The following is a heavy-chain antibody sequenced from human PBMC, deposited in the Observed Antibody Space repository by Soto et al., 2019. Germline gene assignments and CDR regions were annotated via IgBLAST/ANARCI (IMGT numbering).Heavy chain of an antibody. J-gene: IGHJ4*02. CDR2: VYHTGRT. CDR1: TDSMRTYS. V-gene: IGHV4-59*01. CDR3: ARDDTTGLLEF. Sequence: QVQLQESGPGLVRPAETLSLICSVSTDSMRTYSWTWIRQSPGKGLEGIGYVYHTGRTEYNPSLESRVTISIDMSKKQFSLQLTSVTAADTAVYFCARDDTTGLLEFWGQATLVTVSS.